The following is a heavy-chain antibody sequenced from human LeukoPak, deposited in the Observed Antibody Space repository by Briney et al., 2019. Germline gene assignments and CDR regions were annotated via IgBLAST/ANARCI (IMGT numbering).Heavy chain of an antibody. D-gene: IGHD6-13*01. CDR3: ARDLAAAGRALDY. V-gene: IGHV4-34*01. CDR2: IDHSGST. J-gene: IGHJ4*02. CDR1: GGSFSGYY. Sequence: SETLSLTCAVYGGSFSGYYWSWIRQPPGKGLVWIGEIDHSGSTNYNLSLKSRVTISVDTSKNQFSLKLSSVTAADTAVYYCARDLAAAGRALDYWGQGTLVTVSS.